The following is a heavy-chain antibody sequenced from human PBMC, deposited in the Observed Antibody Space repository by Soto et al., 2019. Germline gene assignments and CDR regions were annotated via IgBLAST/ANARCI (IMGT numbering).Heavy chain of an antibody. D-gene: IGHD6-6*01. V-gene: IGHV4-39*01. J-gene: IGHJ6*03. Sequence: SETLSLTCTVSGGSISSSSYYWGWIRQPPGKGLEWIGSIYYSGSTYYNPSLKSRVTISVDTSKNQFSLKLSSVTAADTAVYYCAGGSSSLNYYYYYMDVWGKGTTVTVSS. CDR2: IYYSGST. CDR3: AGGSSSLNYYYYYMDV. CDR1: GGSISSSSYY.